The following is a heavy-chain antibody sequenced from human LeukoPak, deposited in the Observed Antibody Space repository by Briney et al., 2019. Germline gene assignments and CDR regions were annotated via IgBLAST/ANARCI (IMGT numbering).Heavy chain of an antibody. V-gene: IGHV3-7*01. D-gene: IGHD6-6*01. CDR2: IKQDGSEK. CDR1: EFTFDNYA. J-gene: IGHJ4*02. Sequence: GGSLRLSCAASEFTFDNYAMSWVRQAPGKGLEWVANIKQDGSEKYYVDSVKGRFTTSRDNAKNSLYLQMNSLRAEDTAVYYCAREVAARPTFDYWGQGTLVTVSS. CDR3: AREVAARPTFDY.